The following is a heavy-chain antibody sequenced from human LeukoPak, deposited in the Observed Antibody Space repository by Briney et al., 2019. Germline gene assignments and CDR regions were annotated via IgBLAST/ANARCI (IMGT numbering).Heavy chain of an antibody. CDR1: GFTFSSYG. Sequence: SGGSLRLSCAASGFTFSSYGMHWVRQAPGKGLEWVAFIRYDGSNKYYADSVKGRFTISRDNSKNTLYLQMNSLRAEDTAVYHCARDPLWFGELSGLWDYWGQGTLVTVSS. CDR3: ARDPLWFGELSGLWDY. CDR2: IRYDGSNK. V-gene: IGHV3-30*02. D-gene: IGHD3-10*01. J-gene: IGHJ4*02.